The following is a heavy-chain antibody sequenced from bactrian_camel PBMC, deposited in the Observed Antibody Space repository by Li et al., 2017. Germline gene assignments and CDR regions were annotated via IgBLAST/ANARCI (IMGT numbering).Heavy chain of an antibody. CDR2: ISPGSGRR. J-gene: IGHJ4*01. CDR3: AAIMRPDVAHVPLHFSKEAMLQEDMYSD. D-gene: IGHD4*01. V-gene: IGHV3S1*01. Sequence: HVQLVESGGGSAQAGGSLKLSCAASGDTVNIHCVGWFRQAPGKERERVAAISPGSGRRYYGDSVKGRFTISRNGAQRTIHLQMNRLEPEDTAMYYCAAIMRPDVAHVPLHFSKEAMLQEDMYSDWGQGTQVTVS. CDR1: GDTVNIHC.